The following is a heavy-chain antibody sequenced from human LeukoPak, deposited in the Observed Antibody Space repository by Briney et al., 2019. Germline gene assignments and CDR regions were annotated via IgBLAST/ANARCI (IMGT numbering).Heavy chain of an antibody. Sequence: GGSLRLSCAASGFTFSRYAMSWVRQGPGKGLEWVSAISVSGDNTYYADSVTGRFTVSRDNSKNTLYLQMNSLRAEDTDLYYCARGGGMDVWGQGTTVAVSS. CDR2: ISVSGDNT. CDR1: GFTFSRYA. CDR3: ARGGGMDV. J-gene: IGHJ6*02. V-gene: IGHV3-23*01.